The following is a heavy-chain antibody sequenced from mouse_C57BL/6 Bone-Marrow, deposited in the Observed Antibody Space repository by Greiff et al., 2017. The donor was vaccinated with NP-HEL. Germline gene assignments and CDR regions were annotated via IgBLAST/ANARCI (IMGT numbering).Heavy chain of an antibody. D-gene: IGHD1-1*01. CDR2: INYDGSST. Sequence: EVKLVESEGGLVQPGSSMKLSCTASGFTFSDYYMAWVRQVPEKGLEWVANINYDGSSTYYLDSLKSRFIISRDNAKNILYLQMSSLKSEDTATYYCARETFTTVVAKDYAMDYWGQGTSVTVSS. CDR1: GFTFSDYY. J-gene: IGHJ4*01. V-gene: IGHV5-16*01. CDR3: ARETFTTVVAKDYAMDY.